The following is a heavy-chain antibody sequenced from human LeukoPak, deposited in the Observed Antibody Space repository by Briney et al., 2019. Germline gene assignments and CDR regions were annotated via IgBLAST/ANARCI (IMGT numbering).Heavy chain of an antibody. CDR1: GFTFSRYD. Sequence: PGGSLRLSCAASGFTFSRYDMNWVRQAPGKGLEWVSGISDTGERTYYVDSVKGRFTISRDNSKNTLYLQMNSLRAEDTALYHCAKERTETTAYLDYWGQGTLVTVSS. D-gene: IGHD4-17*01. CDR2: ISDTGERT. CDR3: AKERTETTAYLDY. V-gene: IGHV3-23*01. J-gene: IGHJ4*02.